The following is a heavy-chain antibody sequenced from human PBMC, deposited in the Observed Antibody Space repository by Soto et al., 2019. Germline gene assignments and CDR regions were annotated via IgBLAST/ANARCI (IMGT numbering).Heavy chain of an antibody. V-gene: IGHV4-39*01. CDR3: ARHPLPPRHTTVTTPDNWFDP. CDR1: GGSISSSSYY. Sequence: QLQLQESGPGLVKPSETLSLTCTVSGGSISSSSYYWGWIRQPPGKGLEWIGSIYYSGSTYYNPSLQRRLTISVATSKNHFPLKLSPVTAAHTAVYSCARHPLPPRHTTVTTPDNWFDPWGQGTLVTVSS. D-gene: IGHD4-4*01. J-gene: IGHJ5*02. CDR2: IYYSGST.